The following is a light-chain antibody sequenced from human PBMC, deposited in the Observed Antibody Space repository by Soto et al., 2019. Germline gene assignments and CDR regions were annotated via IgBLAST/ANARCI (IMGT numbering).Light chain of an antibody. CDR1: QSVSSATY. Sequence: EIVLTQSPGTLSLSPGERATLSCRASQSVSSATYLAWYQQKPGQPPRLLIYGASSRAADIPDRFSGSGSGTDFTLTISRLEPEEFAVYFCQQYGDSPLTFGGGTRVETK. V-gene: IGKV3-20*01. J-gene: IGKJ4*01. CDR2: GAS. CDR3: QQYGDSPLT.